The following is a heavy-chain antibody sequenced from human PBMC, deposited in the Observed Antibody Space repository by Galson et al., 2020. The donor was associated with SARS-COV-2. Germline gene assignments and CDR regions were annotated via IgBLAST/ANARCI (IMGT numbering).Heavy chain of an antibody. J-gene: IGHJ4*02. CDR1: GFSLSTSGMR. V-gene: IGHV2-70*04. CDR2: IDWDDDK. Sequence: SGPTLVKPTQTLTMTCTFSGFSLSTSGMRVRWIRQPPGKALEWLARIDWDDDKFYSTSLKTRLTISKDTSKNQVVLTMTNMDPVDTATYYCARDYYDMLTGYSADFDYWGQGTLVTVSS. CDR3: ARDYYDMLTGYSADFDY. D-gene: IGHD3-9*01.